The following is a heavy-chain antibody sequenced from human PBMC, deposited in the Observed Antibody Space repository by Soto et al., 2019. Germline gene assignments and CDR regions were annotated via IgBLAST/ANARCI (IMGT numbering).Heavy chain of an antibody. D-gene: IGHD3-10*01. V-gene: IGHV1-18*01. CDR1: GYSFTIHT. CDR2: ISAYNGNT. CDR3: ERHYASGRRSFGI. Sequence: QVQLVQSGAEVKKPGASVKVSCKASGYSFTIHTISWVRQAPGQGLEWMGWISAYNGNTKYTQKLQGRVTMTTDTATSTAYMERRGMRSDDTAGYYCERHYASGRRSFGIWVQGTMVTVSS. J-gene: IGHJ3*02.